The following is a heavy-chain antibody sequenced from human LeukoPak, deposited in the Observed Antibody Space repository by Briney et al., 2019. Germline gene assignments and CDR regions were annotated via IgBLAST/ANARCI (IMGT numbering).Heavy chain of an antibody. CDR3: AKDLYPLSSGYLFDY. CDR1: GFTFTSYD. D-gene: IGHD3-22*01. CDR2: ISGSGGST. V-gene: IGHV3-23*01. J-gene: IGHJ4*02. Sequence: PGGSLRLSCAAPGFTFTSYDMSWVRQAPGKGLEWVSGISGSGGSTYYADSVKGRFTISRDNSKNTLYLQMNSLRDEDTAVYYCAKDLYPLSSGYLFDYWGQGTLVTVSS.